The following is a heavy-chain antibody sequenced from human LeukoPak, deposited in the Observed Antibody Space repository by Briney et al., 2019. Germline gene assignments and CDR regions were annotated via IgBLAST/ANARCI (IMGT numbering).Heavy chain of an antibody. Sequence: GASVKVSCKASGGTFSSYAISWVRQAPGQGLEWMGRIIPILGIANYAQKFQGRVTITADKSTSTAYMELSSLRSEDTAVYYCARDYYDSSGYYYTEEYYYYGMDVWGQGTTVTVSS. CDR3: ARDYYDSSGYYYTEEYYYYGMDV. V-gene: IGHV1-69*04. D-gene: IGHD3-22*01. CDR1: GGTFSSYA. J-gene: IGHJ6*02. CDR2: IIPILGIA.